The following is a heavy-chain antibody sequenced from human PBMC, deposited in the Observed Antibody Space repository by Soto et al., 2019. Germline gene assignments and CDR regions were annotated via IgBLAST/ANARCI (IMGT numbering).Heavy chain of an antibody. CDR3: AKDWWRVTTIWSFDL. CDR2: ITGDGVSI. V-gene: IGHV3-23*01. D-gene: IGHD6-19*01. Sequence: EVQLLESGGGLVQPGGSLRLSCAASGFTLSNYAMSWVRQAPGKGLEWVSGITGDGVSIFYADAVKGRFTISTDNSKNTMYLQMNSLRAEDTAVYYCAKDWWRVTTIWSFDLWGRVTPVTVSS. J-gene: IGHJ2*01. CDR1: GFTLSNYA.